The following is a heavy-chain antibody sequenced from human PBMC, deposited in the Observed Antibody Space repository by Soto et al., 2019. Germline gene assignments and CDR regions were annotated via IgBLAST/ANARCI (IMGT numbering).Heavy chain of an antibody. CDR3: ARRAVAGTSWFDH. D-gene: IGHD6-19*01. Sequence: TXETLSLTCAVSGGSITTTNWWNWVRQPPGKGLEWIGEIYHSGRTNFNPSLKSRVTISIDQSKNQVSLKLSSVTAADTAVYYCARRAVAGTSWFDHWGQGTQVTVSS. CDR2: IYHSGRT. CDR1: GGSITTTNW. V-gene: IGHV4-4*02. J-gene: IGHJ5*02.